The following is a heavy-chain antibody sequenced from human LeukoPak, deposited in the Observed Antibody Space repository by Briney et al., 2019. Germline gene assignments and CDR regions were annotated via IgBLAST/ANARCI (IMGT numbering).Heavy chain of an antibody. Sequence: ASVKVSCKASGGTFSSYAISWVRQAPGQGLEWLGGIIPIFGTANYAQKFQGRVTITADESTSTAYMELSSLRSADTAVYYCASPSDDYDSSGYYFRWFDPWGQGTLVTVSS. J-gene: IGHJ5*02. V-gene: IGHV1-69*13. D-gene: IGHD3-22*01. CDR3: ASPSDDYDSSGYYFRWFDP. CDR2: IIPIFGTA. CDR1: GGTFSSYA.